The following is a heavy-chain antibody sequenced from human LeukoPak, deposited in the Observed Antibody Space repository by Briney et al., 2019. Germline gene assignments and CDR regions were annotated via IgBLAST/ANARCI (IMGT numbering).Heavy chain of an antibody. Sequence: GGSLRLSCATSGFTFDNYWMHWVRQAPGKGLAWVANIKQDESEKYYVDSVRGRFTISRDNAKNSLYLQMNSLRAEDTAVYYCARGSSFGSYWGQGTLVTVSS. CDR1: GFTFDNYW. CDR2: IKQDESEK. CDR3: ARGSSFGSY. V-gene: IGHV3-7*01. D-gene: IGHD6-6*01. J-gene: IGHJ4*02.